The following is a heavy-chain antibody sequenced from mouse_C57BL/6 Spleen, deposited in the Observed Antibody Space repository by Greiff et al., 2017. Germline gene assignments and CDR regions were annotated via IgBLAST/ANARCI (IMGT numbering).Heavy chain of an antibody. J-gene: IGHJ3*01. CDR2: IDPSDSET. D-gene: IGHD2-4*01. V-gene: IGHV1-52*01. CDR1: GYTFTSYW. CDR3: ALYDYDEWFAY. Sequence: QVQLKQSGAELVRPGSSVKLSCKASGYTFTSYWMHWVKQRPIQGLEWIGNIDPSDSETHYNQKFKDKATLTVDKSSSTAYMQLSSLTSEDSAVYYCALYDYDEWFAYWGQGTLVTVSA.